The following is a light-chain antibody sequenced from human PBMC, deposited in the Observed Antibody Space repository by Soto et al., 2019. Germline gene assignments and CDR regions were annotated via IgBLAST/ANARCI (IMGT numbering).Light chain of an antibody. CDR1: QSIISSY. Sequence: EIVVTQSPGTLSLSPGERATLSCRASQSIISSYLTWYQQKPGQAPRLLIYGASSRATGIQDRFSGSGSGTDFTLTISRLEPEDFAVYYCQQYVSSPPGLTFGGGTKVEIK. J-gene: IGKJ4*01. CDR3: QQYVSSPPGLT. V-gene: IGKV3-20*01. CDR2: GAS.